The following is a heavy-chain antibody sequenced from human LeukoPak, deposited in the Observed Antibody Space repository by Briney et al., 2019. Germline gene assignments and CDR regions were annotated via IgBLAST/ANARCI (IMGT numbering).Heavy chain of an antibody. Sequence: ASVKVSCKASGYTFTGYYMHWVGQAPGQGLEWMGWINPNSGGTNYAQKFQGRVTMTRDTSISTAYMELSRLRSDDTAVYYCARSGRRGINWFDPWGQGTLVTVSS. J-gene: IGHJ5*02. CDR3: ARSGRRGINWFDP. CDR2: INPNSGGT. CDR1: GYTFTGYY. V-gene: IGHV1-2*02. D-gene: IGHD1-20*01.